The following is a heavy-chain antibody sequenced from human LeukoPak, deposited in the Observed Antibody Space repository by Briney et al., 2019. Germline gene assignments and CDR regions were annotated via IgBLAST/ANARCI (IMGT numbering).Heavy chain of an antibody. CDR3: ARSGPIAVAGVDY. V-gene: IGHV4-4*07. Sequence: SETLSLTCMVSGGSISSYYWSWIRQPAGKGLEWIGRIYSSGNTNYNPPLKSRVTILVDKSKNQFSLKLSSVTAADTAVYYCARSGPIAVAGVDYWGQGTLVTVSS. J-gene: IGHJ4*02. CDR1: GGSISSYY. D-gene: IGHD6-19*01. CDR2: IYSSGNT.